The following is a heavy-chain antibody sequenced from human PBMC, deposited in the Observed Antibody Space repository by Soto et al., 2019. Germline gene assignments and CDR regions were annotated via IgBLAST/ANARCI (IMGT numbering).Heavy chain of an antibody. J-gene: IGHJ4*02. CDR3: ALTGYYDVDD. V-gene: IGHV4-30-4*01. CDR2: IYYSGIT. CDR1: GGSISSGDYY. Sequence: QVQLQESGPGLVKPSQTLSLTCNVSGGSISSGDYYWSRIRQPPVKGLVWIGCIYYSGITYYNSSRKSRITIAVDTSKNQFSLRLSSVIAADTAVYYCALTGYYDVDDWGQGTLVTVSS. D-gene: IGHD3-9*01.